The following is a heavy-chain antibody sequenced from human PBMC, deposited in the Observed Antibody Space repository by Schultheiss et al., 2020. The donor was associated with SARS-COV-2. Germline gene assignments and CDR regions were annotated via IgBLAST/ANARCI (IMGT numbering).Heavy chain of an antibody. D-gene: IGHD6-6*01. CDR2: INPNSGGT. Sequence: ASVKVSCKASGYTFTGYYMHWVRQAPGQGLEWMGWINPNSGGTNYAQKFQGWVTMTRDTSISTAYMELSRLRSDDTAVYYCARAARPLPYYFDYWGQGTLVTVSS. CDR3: ARAARPLPYYFDY. CDR1: GYTFTGYY. V-gene: IGHV1-2*04. J-gene: IGHJ4*02.